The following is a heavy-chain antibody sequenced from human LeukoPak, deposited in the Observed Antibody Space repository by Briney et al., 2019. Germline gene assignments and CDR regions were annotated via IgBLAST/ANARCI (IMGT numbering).Heavy chain of an antibody. V-gene: IGHV1-24*01. CDR1: GYTLTELS. CDR2: LDPEDDET. J-gene: IGHJ4*02. D-gene: IGHD4-17*01. CDR3: ATNLGDNGDYVHY. Sequence: GASVKVSCKVSGYTLTELSMHWVRQSPGRGLEWTAILDPEDDETIYAPKFQGRVTMTEDTSTDTAYMEVNSLTSEDTAVYYCATNLGDNGDYVHYWGQGTLVTVSS.